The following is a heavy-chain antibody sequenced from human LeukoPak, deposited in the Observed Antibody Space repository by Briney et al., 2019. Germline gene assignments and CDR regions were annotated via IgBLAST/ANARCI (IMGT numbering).Heavy chain of an antibody. CDR3: ARGQDAFKTGY. J-gene: IGHJ4*02. Sequence: SETLSLTCTVSGGSFTNHFWNWIRQPPGKGLEWIGEISGNGNTRYNPALSSRGTISVDTSKNQFSLRLNSVTAAATAVYYCARGQDAFKTGYWGQGTLVTVSS. D-gene: IGHD5-24*01. V-gene: IGHV4-59*11. CDR1: GGSFTNHF. CDR2: ISGNGNT.